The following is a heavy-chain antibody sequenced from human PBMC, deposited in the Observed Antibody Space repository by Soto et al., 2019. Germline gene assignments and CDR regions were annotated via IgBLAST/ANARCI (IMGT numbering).Heavy chain of an antibody. CDR3: AKNFFWGQWLVDY. J-gene: IGHJ4*02. CDR1: GFTFSSYG. CDR2: ISYDGSNK. Sequence: PGGSLRLSCAASGFTFSSYGMHWVRQAPGKGLEWVAVISYDGSNKYYADSVKGRFTISRDNSKNTLYLQMNSLRAEDTAVYYCAKNFFWGQWLVDYWGQGTLVTVSS. D-gene: IGHD6-19*01. V-gene: IGHV3-30*18.